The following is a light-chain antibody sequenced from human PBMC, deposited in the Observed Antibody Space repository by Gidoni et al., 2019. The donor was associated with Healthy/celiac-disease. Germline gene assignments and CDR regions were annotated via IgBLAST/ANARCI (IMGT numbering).Light chain of an antibody. J-gene: IGLJ3*02. Sequence: QSVLTQPPSASGTPGQRVTIPCSGSSSNIGSNTVNWYQQLPGTAPKLLIYRNNQRPSGVPDRFSGSKSGTSASLAISGLQSEDEADYYCAAWDDRLKGGVFGGGTKLTVL. CDR2: RNN. CDR3: AAWDDRLKGGV. V-gene: IGLV1-44*01. CDR1: SSNIGSNT.